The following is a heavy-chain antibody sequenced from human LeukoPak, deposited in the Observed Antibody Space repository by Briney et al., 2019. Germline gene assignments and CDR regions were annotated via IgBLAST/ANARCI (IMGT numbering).Heavy chain of an antibody. V-gene: IGHV4-38-2*01. J-gene: IGHJ5*02. CDR3: AILEYQLLENWFDP. Sequence: PSETLSLNCSGSGYSISSGYYWGWIRQPPRKGLEWIGSIYHSGSTDYNPPLKIRVTIAVYTSKNQFALNLSTVTATATYVYYCAILEYQLLENWFDPWGQGTLVTVSS. CDR1: GYSISSGYY. D-gene: IGHD2-2*01. CDR2: IYHSGST.